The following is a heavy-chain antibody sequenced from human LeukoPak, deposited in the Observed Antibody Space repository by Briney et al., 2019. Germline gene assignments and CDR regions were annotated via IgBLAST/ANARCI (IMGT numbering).Heavy chain of an antibody. J-gene: IGHJ4*02. Sequence: GESPKISCKGSAYYFASYWISWVRQMPGKGLEWMGRIDPSDSYTNYSPSFQGHVTISADKSINTAYLQWSSLKASDTAMYYCARHSSGYDLDYWGQGTLVTVSS. D-gene: IGHD5-12*01. CDR2: IDPSDSYT. CDR1: AYYFASYW. V-gene: IGHV5-10-1*01. CDR3: ARHSSGYDLDY.